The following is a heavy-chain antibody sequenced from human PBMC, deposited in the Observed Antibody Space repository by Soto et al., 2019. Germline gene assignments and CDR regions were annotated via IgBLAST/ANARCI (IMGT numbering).Heavy chain of an antibody. V-gene: IGHV4-34*01. CDR2: INHSGST. CDR3: ASGWGRIFDY. J-gene: IGHJ4*02. CDR1: GGSFSGYY. D-gene: IGHD7-27*01. Sequence: QVQLQQWGAGLLKPSETLSLTCAVYGGSFSGYYWSWIRQPPGKGLEWIGEINHSGSTNYNPSLKRRCTLSVDTSKNQFSLKLSSVPAADTAVYYCASGWGRIFDYWGQGTLVTVSS.